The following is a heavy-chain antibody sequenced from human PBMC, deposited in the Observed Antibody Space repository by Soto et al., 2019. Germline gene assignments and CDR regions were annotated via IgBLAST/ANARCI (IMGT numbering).Heavy chain of an antibody. CDR2: INPNSGGT. Sequence: ASVKVSCKASGYTFTSYYMHWVRQAPGQGLEWMGWINPNSGGTNYAQKFQGWVTMTRDTSISTAYMELSRLRSDDTAVYYCARDRSPGELSHYYGMDVWGQGTTVTVSS. D-gene: IGHD3-10*01. V-gene: IGHV1-2*04. J-gene: IGHJ6*02. CDR3: ARDRSPGELSHYYGMDV. CDR1: GYTFTSYY.